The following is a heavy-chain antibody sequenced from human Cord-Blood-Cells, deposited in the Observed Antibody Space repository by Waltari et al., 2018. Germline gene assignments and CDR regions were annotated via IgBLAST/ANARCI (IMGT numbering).Heavy chain of an antibody. J-gene: IGHJ5*02. CDR1: GGSFSGYY. V-gene: IGHV4-34*01. CDR3: ARGHGANWGLGSWFDP. D-gene: IGHD7-27*01. CDR2: INHSRST. Sequence: QVQLQQWGAGLLKPSETLSLPCAVYGGSFSGYYWSWIRQPPGKGQEWIGEINHSRSTNYNRSLMRLVTRSVDTSKNPFALKLCSVTAADTAVYYCARGHGANWGLGSWFDPWGQGTLVTVSS.